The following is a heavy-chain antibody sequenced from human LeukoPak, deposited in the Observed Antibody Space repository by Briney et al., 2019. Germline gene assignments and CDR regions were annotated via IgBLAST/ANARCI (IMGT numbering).Heavy chain of an antibody. CDR1: GYTFTSYG. CDR2: ISAYNGNT. V-gene: IGHV1-18*01. Sequence: ASVRVSCKASGYTFTSYGISWVRQAPGQGLEWMGWISAYNGNTNYAQKLRGRVTMTTDTSTSTAYMELRSLRSDDTAVYYCARGDYGGNSWNWFDPWGQGTLVTVSS. CDR3: ARGDYGGNSWNWFDP. D-gene: IGHD4-23*01. J-gene: IGHJ5*02.